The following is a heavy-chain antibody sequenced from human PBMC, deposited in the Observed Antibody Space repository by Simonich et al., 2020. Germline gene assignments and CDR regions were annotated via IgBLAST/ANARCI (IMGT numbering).Heavy chain of an antibody. J-gene: IGHJ3*02. D-gene: IGHD2-2*01. Sequence: QVQLVQSGAEVKKPGASVTVSCKASGYTFTGYYMHWVRQAPGQGVEWMGGINPNSGGTNYEQKFQGRVTMTRDTASSTAYMELSRLRSDDTAVYYCARDPVVPAAIRNAFDIWGQGTMVTVSS. CDR1: GYTFTGYY. CDR2: INPNSGGT. V-gene: IGHV1-2*02. CDR3: ARDPVVPAAIRNAFDI.